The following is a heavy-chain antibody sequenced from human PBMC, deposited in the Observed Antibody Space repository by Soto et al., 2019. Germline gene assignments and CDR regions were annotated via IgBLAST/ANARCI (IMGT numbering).Heavy chain of an antibody. D-gene: IGHD6-13*01. Sequence: GGSLRLSCAASGFTFSSYWMHWVRQAPGKGLVWVSRINSDGSSTSYADSVKGRFTISRDNAKNTLYLQMNSLRAEDTAVYYCARSSQQLDYFDYWGQGTLVTVSS. CDR2: INSDGSST. CDR3: ARSSQQLDYFDY. J-gene: IGHJ4*02. V-gene: IGHV3-74*01. CDR1: GFTFSSYW.